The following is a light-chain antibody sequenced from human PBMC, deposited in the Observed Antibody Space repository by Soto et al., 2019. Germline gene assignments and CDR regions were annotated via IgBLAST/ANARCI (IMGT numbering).Light chain of an antibody. V-gene: IGLV7-46*01. Sequence: QAVVTQEPSLTVSPGGTVTLTCGSSTGAVTSGHYPYWFQQKPGQAPRTLIYDTNNKHSWTPARFSGSLLGGKAALTLSGAQPEDEAEYYCLFSDSGARVFGTGTKLTVL. CDR1: TGAVTSGHY. CDR2: DTN. J-gene: IGLJ1*01. CDR3: LFSDSGARV.